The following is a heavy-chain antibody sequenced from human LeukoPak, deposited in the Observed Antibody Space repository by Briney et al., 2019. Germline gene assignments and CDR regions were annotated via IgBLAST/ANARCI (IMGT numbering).Heavy chain of an antibody. CDR1: GFSFDDYG. CDR2: ISWNSGNI. Sequence: RSGGSLKLSCVASGFSFDDYGMFWVRQTPGKGLEWVSGISWNSGNIGYADSVKGRFTVSRDNAKNSLYLQMNSLTAEDTALYHCARDRSYGSFDFWGQGTLVTVSS. D-gene: IGHD5-18*01. J-gene: IGHJ4*02. CDR3: ARDRSYGSFDF. V-gene: IGHV3-20*01.